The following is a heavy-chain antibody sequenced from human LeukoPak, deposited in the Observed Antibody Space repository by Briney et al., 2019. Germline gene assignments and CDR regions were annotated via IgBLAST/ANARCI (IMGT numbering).Heavy chain of an antibody. CDR1: GFTFNNYA. D-gene: IGHD6-19*01. J-gene: IGHJ4*02. CDR3: ARQWLVNG. Sequence: GGSLRLSCAASGFTFNNYAMNWVRQAPGKGLEWVSSISESGGTTDYTDSVKGRFTISRDNSKNTLYLQMNSLIAEDTAVYYCARQWLVNGWGQGTLVTVSS. CDR2: ISESGGTT. V-gene: IGHV3-23*01.